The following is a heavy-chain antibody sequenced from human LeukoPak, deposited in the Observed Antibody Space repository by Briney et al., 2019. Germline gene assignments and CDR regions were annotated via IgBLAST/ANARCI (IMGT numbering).Heavy chain of an antibody. J-gene: IGHJ4*02. CDR2: INPNSSGT. Sequence: GASVTVSCTSSGYTFTGYYMHWVRQAPGQGLEWMGWINPNSSGTNYAQKFQGRVTMTRDTSISTAYMELSRLRSDDTAVYYCARVYPYYDSSGYFDYWGQGTLVTVSS. CDR3: ARVYPYYDSSGYFDY. V-gene: IGHV1-2*02. CDR1: GYTFTGYY. D-gene: IGHD3-22*01.